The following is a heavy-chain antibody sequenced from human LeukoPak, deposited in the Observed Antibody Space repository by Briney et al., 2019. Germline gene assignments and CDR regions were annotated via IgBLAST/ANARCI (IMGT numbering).Heavy chain of an antibody. Sequence: SETLSLTCTVSGGSIRSYSWSWIRQPPGKGLEWIGYIFHSGSTNYNPSLKSRVTISVDTSKNQFSLKLSSVTAADTAVYYCARQIFLEWYFDYWAQGILVTVSS. CDR2: IFHSGST. CDR3: ARQIFLEWYFDY. V-gene: IGHV4-59*08. D-gene: IGHD3-3*01. J-gene: IGHJ4*02. CDR1: GGSIRSYS.